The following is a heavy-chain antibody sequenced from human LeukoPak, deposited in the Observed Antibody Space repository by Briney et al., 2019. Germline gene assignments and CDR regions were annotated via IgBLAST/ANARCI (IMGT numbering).Heavy chain of an antibody. D-gene: IGHD1-26*01. Sequence: PGRSLRLSCAASGFTFSNYGMHWVRQAPGKGLEWVAVIWYDGSNKYYADSVKGRFTISRDNSKNTLYLQMNSLRAEDTAVYYCAKDLTVGATIDWFDPWGQGTLVTVSS. CDR3: AKDLTVGATIDWFDP. V-gene: IGHV3-33*06. CDR2: IWYDGSNK. J-gene: IGHJ5*02. CDR1: GFTFSNYG.